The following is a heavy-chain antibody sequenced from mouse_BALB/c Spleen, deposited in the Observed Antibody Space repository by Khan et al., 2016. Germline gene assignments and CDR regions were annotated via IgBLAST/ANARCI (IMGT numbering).Heavy chain of an antibody. V-gene: IGHV9-3-1*01. J-gene: IGHJ2*01. Sequence: QIQLVQSGPELKKPGETVKISCKASGYTFTNYGMNWVKQAPGKGLKWMGWINTYTGEPTYADDFKGRFAFSLETSASTAYLQINNLKNEDTATCCGAKVGGGAHYFDYWGQGTTLTVSS. CDR1: GYTFTNYG. CDR2: INTYTGEP. CDR3: AKVGGGAHYFDY. D-gene: IGHD3-1*01.